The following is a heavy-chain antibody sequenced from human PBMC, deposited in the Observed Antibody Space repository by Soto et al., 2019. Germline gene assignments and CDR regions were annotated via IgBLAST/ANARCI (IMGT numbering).Heavy chain of an antibody. CDR2: ISWDGGTT. D-gene: IGHD3-10*01. V-gene: IGHV3-20*01. CDR3: ARRSGDQQVCDF. J-gene: IGHJ4*02. CDR1: GFTFEDHG. Sequence: EVQLVESGGGVARPGGSLRLSCAASGFTFEDHGMSWVRQAPGKGLEWLSDISWDGGTTVYADSVKGRFTVSRNNAKSSLYLQMNSLKPGDTDFYHCARRSGDQQVCDFWGQGTLVTVSS.